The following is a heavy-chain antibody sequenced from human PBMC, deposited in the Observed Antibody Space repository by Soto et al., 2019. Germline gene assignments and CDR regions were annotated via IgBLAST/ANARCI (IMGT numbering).Heavy chain of an antibody. J-gene: IGHJ5*02. D-gene: IGHD6-19*01. CDR1: GFTFSSYA. Sequence: GGSLRLSCAASGFTFSSYAMHWVRQAPGKGLEWVAVISYDGSNKYYADSVKGRFTISRDNSKNTLYLQMNSLRAEDTAVYYCARDGAVAGICVVCHWFDPWGQGTLVTVSS. V-gene: IGHV3-30-3*01. CDR2: ISYDGSNK. CDR3: ARDGAVAGICVVCHWFDP.